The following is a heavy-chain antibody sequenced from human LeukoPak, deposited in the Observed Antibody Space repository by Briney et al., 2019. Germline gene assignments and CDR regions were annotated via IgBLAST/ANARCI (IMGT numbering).Heavy chain of an antibody. V-gene: IGHV4-59*01. J-gene: IGHJ5*02. Sequence: SETLSLTCTVSGGSISSYYWSWIRQPPGKGLEWIGYIYYSGSTNYNPSLKSRVTISVDTSKNQFSLKLSSVTAADTAVYYCARGSFDRPGNWFDPWGQGTLVTVSS. CDR2: IYYSGST. CDR3: ARGSFDRPGNWFDP. D-gene: IGHD3-9*01. CDR1: GGSISSYY.